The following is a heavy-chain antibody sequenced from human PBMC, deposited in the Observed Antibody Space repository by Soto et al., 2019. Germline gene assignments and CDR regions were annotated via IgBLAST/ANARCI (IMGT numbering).Heavy chain of an antibody. D-gene: IGHD6-19*01. Sequence: QVQLQQWGAGLLKPSETLSLTCAVYGGSFSGYYWSWIRQPPGRGLEWIGVVNHSGRTNYNPSLKSRVTISVGTSKNKVSLKLSAVTAADTAVYSWARGLAVAGTRYYYYYDGMDVWGQGTTVTVSS. J-gene: IGHJ6*02. CDR2: VNHSGRT. V-gene: IGHV4-34*01. CDR1: GGSFSGYY. CDR3: ARGLAVAGTRYYYYYDGMDV.